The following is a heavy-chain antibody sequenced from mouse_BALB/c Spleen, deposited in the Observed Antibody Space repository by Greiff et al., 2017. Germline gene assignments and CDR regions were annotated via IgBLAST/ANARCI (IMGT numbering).Heavy chain of an antibody. J-gene: IGHJ3*01. CDR2: IDPENGNT. V-gene: IGHV14-1*02. Sequence: EVQLQQSGAELVKPGASVKLSCTASGFNIKDYYMHWVKQRPEQGLEWIGWIDPENGNTIYDPKFQGKASITADTSSNTAYLQLSSLTSEDTAVYYCARGFYGNYVFAYWGQGTLVTVSA. CDR3: ARGFYGNYVFAY. CDR1: GFNIKDYY. D-gene: IGHD2-1*01.